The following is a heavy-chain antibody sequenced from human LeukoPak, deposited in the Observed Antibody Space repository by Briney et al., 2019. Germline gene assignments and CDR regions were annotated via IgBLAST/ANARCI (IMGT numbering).Heavy chain of an antibody. Sequence: GGSLRLSCAASGFTFDDYAMHWVRQAPGRGLEWVSLISGDGDSTYYADSVKGRFTISRDNSKNSLYLQMNSLRSEDTALYYCAKYPTRRSDYDSSDYYFDYWGRGTLVTVSS. D-gene: IGHD3-22*01. CDR2: ISGDGDST. J-gene: IGHJ4*02. CDR1: GFTFDDYA. CDR3: AKYPTRRSDYDSSDYYFDY. V-gene: IGHV3-43*02.